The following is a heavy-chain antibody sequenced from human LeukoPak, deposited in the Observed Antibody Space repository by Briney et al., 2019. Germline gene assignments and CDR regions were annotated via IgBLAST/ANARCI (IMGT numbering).Heavy chain of an antibody. V-gene: IGHV3-30*03. CDR1: GFTFSSYG. CDR2: ISYDGSNK. CDR3: ARDGKAGAAAETLQH. Sequence: HPGGSLRLSCAASGFTFSSYGMHWVRQAPGKGLEWVAVISYDGSNKYYADSVKGRFTISRDNSKNTLYLQMNSLRAEDTAVYYCARDGKAGAAAETLQHWGQGTLVTVSS. J-gene: IGHJ1*01. D-gene: IGHD6-13*01.